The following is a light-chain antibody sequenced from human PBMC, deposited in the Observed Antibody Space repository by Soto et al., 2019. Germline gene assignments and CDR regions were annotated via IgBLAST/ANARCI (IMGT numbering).Light chain of an antibody. V-gene: IGKV1-8*01. J-gene: IGKJ1*01. Sequence: AIRMTQSPSSFSASTGVRVTMTCLASQSVSSYLAWYPQKPGNAPKLLIYAASTRATGIPARFSGSGSGTEFTLTISSLQPDDFATYFCEHYNSYPWTFGQGTKGDIK. CDR2: AAS. CDR3: EHYNSYPWT. CDR1: QSVSSY.